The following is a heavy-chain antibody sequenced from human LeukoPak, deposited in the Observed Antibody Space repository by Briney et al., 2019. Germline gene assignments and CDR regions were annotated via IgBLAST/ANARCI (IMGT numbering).Heavy chain of an antibody. D-gene: IGHD3-9*01. CDR1: GFSFSTREVG. CDR2: ISWDDDK. Sequence: ESGPTLAKPTQTLSLTCTFSGFSFSTREVGVGWIRQPPVKALDWLTPISWDDDKRSSPSLKRRLTITNDSSTNQPLLTMTIIDTVDTATYYCAHIQNILTGYYRSQYIWFDPWGQGTLVTVSS. CDR3: AHIQNILTGYYRSQYIWFDP. J-gene: IGHJ5*02. V-gene: IGHV2-5*02.